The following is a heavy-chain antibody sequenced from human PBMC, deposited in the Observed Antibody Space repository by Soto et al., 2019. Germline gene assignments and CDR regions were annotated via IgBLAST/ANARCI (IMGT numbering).Heavy chain of an antibody. Sequence: ASVKVSCKVSGYTLTELSMHWVRQAPGKGLEWMGGFDPEDGETIYAQKFQGRVTMTEDTSTDTAYMELSSLRSEDTAVYYCATAERWLNTEYEGLRYWGQGTLVSVSS. CDR2: FDPEDGET. J-gene: IGHJ4*02. V-gene: IGHV1-24*01. D-gene: IGHD5-12*01. CDR1: GYTLTELS. CDR3: ATAERWLNTEYEGLRY.